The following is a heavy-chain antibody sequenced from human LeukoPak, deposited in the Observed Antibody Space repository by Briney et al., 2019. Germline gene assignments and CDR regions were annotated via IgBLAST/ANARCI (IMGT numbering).Heavy chain of an antibody. J-gene: IGHJ5*02. CDR2: INPNSSGT. D-gene: IGHD3-10*01. Sequence: TSVKVSCKASGYTFTGYYMHWVRQAPGQGLEWMGWINPNSSGTIYAQKFQGRVTMTRDTSISTVYMELSRLRSDDTAVYYCARAPPITRGPFDPWGQGTLVTVSS. CDR3: ARAPPITRGPFDP. V-gene: IGHV1-2*02. CDR1: GYTFTGYY.